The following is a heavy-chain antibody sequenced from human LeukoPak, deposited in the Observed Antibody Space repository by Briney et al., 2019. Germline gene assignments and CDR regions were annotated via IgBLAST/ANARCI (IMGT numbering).Heavy chain of an antibody. D-gene: IGHD2-21*01. J-gene: IGHJ4*02. Sequence: GGSLRLSCAASGFTFSSYGMHWVRQAPGKGLEWVAFIRYDGSNKYYADSVKGRFTISRDNSKNTLYMQMNSLRAEDTAVYYCAPRVVVISAPFDYWGQGTLVTVSS. CDR2: IRYDGSNK. CDR3: APRVVVISAPFDY. CDR1: GFTFSSYG. V-gene: IGHV3-30*02.